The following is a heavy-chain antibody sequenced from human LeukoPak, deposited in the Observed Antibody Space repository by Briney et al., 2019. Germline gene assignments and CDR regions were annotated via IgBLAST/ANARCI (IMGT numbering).Heavy chain of an antibody. CDR3: ARDYDFWSGGDDY. CDR1: GGSISSSTYY. Sequence: SETLSLTCTVSGGSISSSTYYWGWIRQPPGRGLEWIGSIYHSGSTYYNPSLKSRVTISVDTSKNQFSLKLSSVTAADTAVYYCARDYDFWSGGDDYWGQGTLVTVSS. D-gene: IGHD3-3*01. J-gene: IGHJ4*02. CDR2: IYHSGST. V-gene: IGHV4-39*07.